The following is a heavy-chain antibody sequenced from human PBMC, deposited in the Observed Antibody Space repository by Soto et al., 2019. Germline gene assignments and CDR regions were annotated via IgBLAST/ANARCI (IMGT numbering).Heavy chain of an antibody. CDR1: GYTFTSYD. CDR2: MNPSSGNT. D-gene: IGHD3-16*01. Sequence: GASVKVSCKASGYTFTSYDINWVRQATGQGLEWMGWMNPSSGNTKYAQKFQGRVTITRNTSASTAYMELSSLRSEDTAVYYCARNLAGGGSYFDYWGQGTLVTVSP. V-gene: IGHV1-8*01. CDR3: ARNLAGGGSYFDY. J-gene: IGHJ4*02.